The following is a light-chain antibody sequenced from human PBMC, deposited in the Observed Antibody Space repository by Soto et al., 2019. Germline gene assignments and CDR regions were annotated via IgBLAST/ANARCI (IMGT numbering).Light chain of an antibody. Sequence: DIQMTQSPSSLSGSVGDRVTITCRASENISRHLNWYQQKPGEAPQLLIYAASSLHNGVPSRFRGGGSRTDFTLTISNLQPADFATYYCQQTSTTLSITFSHGTRLESK. CDR2: AAS. CDR3: QQTSTTLSIT. V-gene: IGKV1-39*01. J-gene: IGKJ5*01. CDR1: ENISRH.